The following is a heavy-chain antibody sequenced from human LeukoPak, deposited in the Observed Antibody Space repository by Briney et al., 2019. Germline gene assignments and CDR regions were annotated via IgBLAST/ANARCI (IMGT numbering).Heavy chain of an antibody. CDR1: GFTFSSYE. CDR2: ISSSGSTI. J-gene: IGHJ4*02. CDR3: ARIWSERGNSFDF. Sequence: GGSLRLSCAASGFTFSSYEMNWVRQAPGKGLEWVSYISSSGSTIYYADSVKGRFTISRDNAKNSLYLQMNNLKTDDTAVYYCARIWSERGNSFDFWGQGTLVTVSS. D-gene: IGHD3-3*01. V-gene: IGHV3-48*03.